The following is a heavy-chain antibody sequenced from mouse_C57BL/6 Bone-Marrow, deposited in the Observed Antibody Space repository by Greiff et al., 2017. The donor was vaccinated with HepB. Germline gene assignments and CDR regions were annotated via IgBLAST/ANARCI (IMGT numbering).Heavy chain of an antibody. CDR3: ARQRGYDYEAY. V-gene: IGHV5-6*01. Sequence: EVKVVESGGDLVKPGGSLKLSCAASGFTFSSYGMSWVRQTPDKRLEWVATISSGGSYTYYPDSVKGRFTISRDNAKNTLYLQMSSLKSEDTAMYYCARQRGYDYEAYWGQGTLVTISA. D-gene: IGHD2-4*01. CDR1: GFTFSSYG. J-gene: IGHJ3*01. CDR2: ISSGGSYT.